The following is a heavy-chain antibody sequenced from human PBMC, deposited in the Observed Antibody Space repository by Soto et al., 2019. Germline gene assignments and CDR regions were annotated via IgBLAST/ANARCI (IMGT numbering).Heavy chain of an antibody. Sequence: EVQLVETGGGLIQPGGSLRLSCAASGFTVSSNYMSWVRQAPGKGLEWVSVIYSGGSTYYEDSVKGRFTISRDNSKNTLDLQMNSLSAEDTALYYCARDSVTKFRRSGMDVWGQGTTVTVSS. D-gene: IGHD2-21*02. V-gene: IGHV3-53*02. CDR3: ARDSVTKFRRSGMDV. CDR1: GFTVSSNY. J-gene: IGHJ6*02. CDR2: IYSGGST.